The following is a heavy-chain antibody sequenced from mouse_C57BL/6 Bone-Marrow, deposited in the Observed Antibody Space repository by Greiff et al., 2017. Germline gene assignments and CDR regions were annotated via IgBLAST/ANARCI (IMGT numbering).Heavy chain of an antibody. V-gene: IGHV1-82*01. CDR1: GYAFSSSW. J-gene: IGHJ4*01. CDR2: IYPGDGDT. D-gene: IGHD1-1*01. Sequence: QVQLQQSGPELVKPGASVKISCKASGYAFSSSWMNWVKQRPGKGLEWIGRIYPGDGDTNYNGKFKGKATLTADKSSSTAYMQLSGLTSEDSAVYFCARRGFYYYYAMDYWGQGTSVTVSS. CDR3: ARRGFYYYYAMDY.